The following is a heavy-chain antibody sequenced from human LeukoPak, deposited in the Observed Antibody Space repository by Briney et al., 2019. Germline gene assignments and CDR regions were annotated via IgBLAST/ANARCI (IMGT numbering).Heavy chain of an antibody. CDR1: GYSFTDYW. CDR3: ARGGVTTGSSFDY. Sequence: GESLMISCKGSGYSFTDYWIGWVRQMPGKGLEWMGIIYPGDSDTRYSPPFQGQVTISADKSISTAYLQWSSLKASDTAMYYCARGGVTTGSSFDYWGQGTLVTVSS. CDR2: IYPGDSDT. D-gene: IGHD4-17*01. V-gene: IGHV5-51*01. J-gene: IGHJ4*02.